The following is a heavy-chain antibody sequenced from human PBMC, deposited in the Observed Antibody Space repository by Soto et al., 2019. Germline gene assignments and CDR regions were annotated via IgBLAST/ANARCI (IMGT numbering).Heavy chain of an antibody. Sequence: GESLKISCQCSGYTFSNFWIAWVRQLPGKGLEWMGIIYPGDYETRYSPSFHGKVTISADRSIGTAYLQWSSLEASDSAFYFCARNPRSSPYFDYWGQGALVTVSS. J-gene: IGHJ4*02. CDR2: IYPGDYET. CDR3: ARNPRSSPYFDY. CDR1: GYTFSNFW. D-gene: IGHD6-13*01. V-gene: IGHV5-51*01.